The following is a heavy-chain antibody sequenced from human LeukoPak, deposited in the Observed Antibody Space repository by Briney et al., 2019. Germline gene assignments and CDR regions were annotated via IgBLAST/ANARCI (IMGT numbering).Heavy chain of an antibody. Sequence: GGSLRLSCAASGFTFSNSYMSWVRQAPGKGLEWVSLIYPSGNIYYADSVKGRFTISRDNSKNTLFLQMNSLRGEDTAIYYCARTFVSGDGYKVGYFDYWGQGTLVTVSS. J-gene: IGHJ4*02. CDR3: ARTFVSGDGYKVGYFDY. D-gene: IGHD5-24*01. V-gene: IGHV3-53*01. CDR2: IYPSGNI. CDR1: GFTFSNSY.